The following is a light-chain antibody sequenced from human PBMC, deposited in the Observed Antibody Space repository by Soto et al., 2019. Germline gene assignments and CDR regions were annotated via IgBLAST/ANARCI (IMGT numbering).Light chain of an antibody. Sequence: QTVVTQEPSFSVSRGRTVTLTCGLTYGSVSTDYYASWYQQTPGQAPRTLIYNTHIRSSGVPDRFSGSILGGKAALTTTGAQADDECDYYCVLYLGSGMWVFGGGTKLTVL. CDR1: YGSVSTDYY. CDR3: VLYLGSGMWV. J-gene: IGLJ3*02. V-gene: IGLV8-61*01. CDR2: NTH.